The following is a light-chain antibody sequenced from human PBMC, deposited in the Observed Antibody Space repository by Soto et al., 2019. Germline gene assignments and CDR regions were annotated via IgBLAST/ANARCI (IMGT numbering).Light chain of an antibody. V-gene: IGKV3-11*01. CDR1: QSASSY. J-gene: IGKJ4*01. CDR2: DAS. CDR3: QQRTHSPLT. Sequence: EIVLTQSPATLSLSPGQRATLSCRASQSASSYLAWYQQRPGQAPRLLIYDASTRATGIPARFSGSGSGTDFTLTISSLEPEDFAVYYCQQRTHSPLTFGGGTKVDIK.